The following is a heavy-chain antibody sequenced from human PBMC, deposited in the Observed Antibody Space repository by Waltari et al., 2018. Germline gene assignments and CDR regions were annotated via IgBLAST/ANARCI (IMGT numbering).Heavy chain of an antibody. CDR1: GGSISRYY. D-gene: IGHD3-22*01. CDR3: ARASSGYYYE. J-gene: IGHJ4*02. V-gene: IGHV4-59*01. Sequence: QVQLQESGPGLVKPSETLSLTCTVSGGSISRYYWSWIRQPPGKGLEWIGYIYYSGSTNYNPSLKSRVTISVDTSKNQFSLKLSSVTAADTAVYYCARASSGYYYEWGQGTLVTVSS. CDR2: IYYSGST.